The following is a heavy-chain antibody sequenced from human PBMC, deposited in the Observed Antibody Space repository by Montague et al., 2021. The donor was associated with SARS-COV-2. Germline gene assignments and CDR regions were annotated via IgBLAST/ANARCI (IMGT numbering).Heavy chain of an antibody. J-gene: IGHJ6*02. V-gene: IGHV4-39*01. D-gene: IGHD2-15*01. CDR2: IYFTGKA. CDR1: GDSISRSHYI. Sequence: SETLSLTCSVSGDSISRSHYIWAWIRQPPGMGLEWIGSIYFTGKAYYXPSLKSRVTISVDTSKNQVSLKLSSVTAADMAVYYCASHCGGGRCYFGMDVWGQGTTVTVSS. CDR3: ASHCGGGRCYFGMDV.